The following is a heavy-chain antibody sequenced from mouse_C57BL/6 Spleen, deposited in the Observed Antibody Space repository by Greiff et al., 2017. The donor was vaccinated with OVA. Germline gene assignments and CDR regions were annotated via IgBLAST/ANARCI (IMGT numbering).Heavy chain of an antibody. CDR2: IDPSDSYT. Sequence: QVQLQQPGAELVMPGASVKLSCKASGYTFTSYWMHWVKQRPGQGLEWIGEIDPSDSYTNYNQKFKGKSTLTVDKSSSTAYMQLSSLTSEDSAVYYCARKERSVYYFDYWGQGTTLTVSS. CDR3: ARKERSVYYFDY. CDR1: GYTFTSYW. J-gene: IGHJ2*01. V-gene: IGHV1-69*01.